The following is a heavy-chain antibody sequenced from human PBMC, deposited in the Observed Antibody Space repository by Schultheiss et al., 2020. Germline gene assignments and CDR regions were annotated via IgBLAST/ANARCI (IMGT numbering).Heavy chain of an antibody. CDR1: GFTFSSYG. J-gene: IGHJ4*02. D-gene: IGHD2/OR15-2a*01. V-gene: IGHV3-23*01. Sequence: GGSLRLSCAASGFTFSSYGMHWVRQAPGKGLEWVSSTISGSSLTTHYAESVKGRFTISRDNSKNTLYLQMNSLRAEDTAVYYCVKEEGHGPNNFDYWGQGTLVTVSS. CDR3: VKEEGHGPNNFDY. CDR2: ISGSSLTT.